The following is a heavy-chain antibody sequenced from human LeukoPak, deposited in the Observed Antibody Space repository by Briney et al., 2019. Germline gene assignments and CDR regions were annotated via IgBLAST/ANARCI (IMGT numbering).Heavy chain of an antibody. CDR3: ARGGYYGSGNDFRFDP. J-gene: IGHJ5*02. Sequence: SETLSLTCTVSGGSISSYYWSWIRRPPGKGLEWIGYIYYSGSTNYKPSPKSRVTISVDTSKNQFSLKLSSVTAADTAVYYCARGGYYGSGNDFRFDPWGQGTLVTVSS. V-gene: IGHV4-59*01. CDR1: GGSISSYY. CDR2: IYYSGST. D-gene: IGHD3-10*01.